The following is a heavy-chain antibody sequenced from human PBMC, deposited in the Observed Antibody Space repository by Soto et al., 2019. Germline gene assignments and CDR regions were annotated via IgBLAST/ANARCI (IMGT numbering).Heavy chain of an antibody. J-gene: IGHJ4*02. V-gene: IGHV4-61*01. Sequence: QVQLQESGPGLVKPSETLSLTCTVSGGSVSSGSYYWSWLRQPPGKGLVGIRYIYYSGSTNYNPSLNGRFTMSVDKSKNQFARKLSSVTAADTTGYYCAGVRTHYYYGSGGVDYWGQGTLVTVSS. D-gene: IGHD3-10*01. CDR2: IYYSGST. CDR3: AGVRTHYYYGSGGVDY. CDR1: GGSVSSGSYY.